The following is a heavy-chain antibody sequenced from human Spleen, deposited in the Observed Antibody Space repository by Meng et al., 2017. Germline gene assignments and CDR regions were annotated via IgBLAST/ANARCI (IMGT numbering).Heavy chain of an antibody. CDR1: GDTFSSHT. D-gene: IGHD6-13*01. CDR2: TIPILDTP. J-gene: IGHJ2*01. Sequence: SVKVSCKASGDTFSSHTISWVRQAPGQGLEWMGGTIPILDTPNFAQKFQGRVTITADKSTSTAYMELSSLTSEDTAVYYCARLTYSSSWQSNWYFDLWGRGTLVTVSS. CDR3: ARLTYSSSWQSNWYFDL. V-gene: IGHV1-69*06.